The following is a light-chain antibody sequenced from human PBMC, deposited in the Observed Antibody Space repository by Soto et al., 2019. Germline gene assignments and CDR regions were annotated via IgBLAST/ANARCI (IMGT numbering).Light chain of an antibody. CDR1: SSNIGAGYD. V-gene: IGLV1-40*01. CDR2: GNS. Sequence: QSALTQPPSVSGAPGQRVTISCTGTSSNIGAGYDVHWYQQLPGTAPKLLIYGNSNRPSGVPDRFSGSKSGTSASLAITGLQDEDEADYYCQSYDSSLSGSRVFGGGTKVTVL. J-gene: IGLJ3*02. CDR3: QSYDSSLSGSRV.